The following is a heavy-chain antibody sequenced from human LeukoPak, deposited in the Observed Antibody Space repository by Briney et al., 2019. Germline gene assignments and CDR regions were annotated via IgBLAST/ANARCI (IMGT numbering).Heavy chain of an antibody. Sequence: GGSLRLSCAASGFTFSSYSMNWVRQAPGKGLEWVSYISNSRSTIYYADSVKGRFTISRDNAKNSLYLQMNSLRAEDTAVYYCAKGYGDYFDYWGQGTLVTVSS. CDR3: AKGYGDYFDY. V-gene: IGHV3-48*04. D-gene: IGHD4-17*01. CDR2: ISNSRSTI. CDR1: GFTFSSYS. J-gene: IGHJ4*02.